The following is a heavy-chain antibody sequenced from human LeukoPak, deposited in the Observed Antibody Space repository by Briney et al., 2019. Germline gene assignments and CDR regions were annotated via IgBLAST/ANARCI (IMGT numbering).Heavy chain of an antibody. CDR3: AHRITDTAMADFHY. D-gene: IGHD5-18*01. CDR2: IYWDDDK. Sequence: SGPTLVKPTQTLTLTCTFSGFSLSTSGVGVGWIRQPPGKALEWLALIYWDDDKRYSPSLKSRLTITKDTSKNQVVLTMTNMDPVDTATYYCAHRITDTAMADFHYWGQGTLVTVSS. CDR1: GFSLSTSGVG. V-gene: IGHV2-5*02. J-gene: IGHJ4*02.